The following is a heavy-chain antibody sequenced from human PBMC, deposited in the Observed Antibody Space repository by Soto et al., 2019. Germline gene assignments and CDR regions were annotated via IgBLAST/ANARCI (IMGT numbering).Heavy chain of an antibody. V-gene: IGHV1-3*05. CDR2: INAGNGNT. J-gene: IGHJ4*02. D-gene: IGHD2-21*02. Sequence: QVQLVQSGAEEKKPGASVKVSCKASGYTFTSYAMHWVRQAPGQRLEWMGWINAGNGNTKYSQKFQGRVTITRDTSASTAYMELSRLRSVDTAVYYCAISIVVVTALDYWGQGTLVTVSS. CDR1: GYTFTSYA. CDR3: AISIVVVTALDY.